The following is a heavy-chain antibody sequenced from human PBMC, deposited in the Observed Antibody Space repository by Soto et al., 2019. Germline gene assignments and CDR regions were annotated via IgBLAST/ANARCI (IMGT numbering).Heavy chain of an antibody. CDR1: GYTFINYY. CDR3: ARDLAAGDL. Sequence: ASVKVSCKASGYTFINYYIHWVRQAPGQGLEWMAIINPMGGSTNYAQEFQGRVTLNSDTSTSTVYMELSSLRFEDTALFYCARDLAAGDLWGQGTLVTVSS. J-gene: IGHJ5*02. D-gene: IGHD6-13*01. CDR2: INPMGGST. V-gene: IGHV1-46*01.